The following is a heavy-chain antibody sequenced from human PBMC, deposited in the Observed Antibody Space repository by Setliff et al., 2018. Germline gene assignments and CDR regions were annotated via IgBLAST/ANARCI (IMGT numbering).Heavy chain of an antibody. D-gene: IGHD3-22*01. J-gene: IGHJ5*02. CDR2: IRFDGSTK. CDR3: AKDASMLVRSGWFDP. Sequence: LRLSCAASGFTFSGYGMHWVRQAPGKGLEWVAFIRFDGSTKYYADSVKGRFTISRDNSKDTLYLHMNSLRNEDTALYYCAKDASMLVRSGWFDPWGQGTLVTVSS. CDR1: GFTFSGYG. V-gene: IGHV3-30*02.